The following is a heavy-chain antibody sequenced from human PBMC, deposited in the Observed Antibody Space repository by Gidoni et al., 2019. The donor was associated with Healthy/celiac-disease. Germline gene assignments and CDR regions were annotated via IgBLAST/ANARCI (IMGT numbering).Heavy chain of an antibody. J-gene: IGHJ4*02. CDR2: INAGNGNT. Sequence: QVQLVQSGAEVKKPGASVKVSCKASGSTFTSYAMHWVRQAPGQRLEWMGWINAGNGNTKYSQKFQGRVTITRDTSASTAYMELSSLRSEDTAVYYCARGGRYYYGSGSYYIPHFDYWGQGTLVTVSS. CDR3: ARGGRYYYGSGSYYIPHFDY. V-gene: IGHV1-3*01. D-gene: IGHD3-10*01. CDR1: GSTFTSYA.